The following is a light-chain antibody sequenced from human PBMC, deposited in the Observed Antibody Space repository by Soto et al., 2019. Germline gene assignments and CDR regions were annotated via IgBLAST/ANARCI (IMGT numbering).Light chain of an antibody. J-gene: IGKJ1*01. CDR1: QSVSSY. CDR2: AAA. V-gene: IGKV1-39*01. Sequence: DIQMTQSPSSVSAYVGGGVTITCRASQSVSSYLNWYQQKPGEAPKLLMFAAASLQTGVPTRFSGSGSGTHFTLNITNLQPEDFATYYCQQSYSSLWTFGQGTKVDIK. CDR3: QQSYSSLWT.